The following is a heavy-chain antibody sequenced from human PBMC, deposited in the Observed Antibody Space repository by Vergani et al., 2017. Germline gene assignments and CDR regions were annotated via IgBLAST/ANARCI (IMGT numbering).Heavy chain of an antibody. J-gene: IGHJ6*02. D-gene: IGHD1-1*01. CDR2: ISPGASTV. CDR1: GFKFSDHY. V-gene: IGHV3-11*04. Sequence: LEESGGGSVKPGGSLRLSCAASGFKFSDHYMSWIRQAPGKGLEWVSHISPGASTVSYTDSVTGRFTVSRDNEKNSLTLDMTTLRVEDTAVYYCAKNPGISTTRHYYAMDVWGQGTTVTVSS. CDR3: AKNPGISTTRHYYAMDV.